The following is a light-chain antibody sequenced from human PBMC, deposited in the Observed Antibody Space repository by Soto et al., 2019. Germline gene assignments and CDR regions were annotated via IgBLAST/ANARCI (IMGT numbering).Light chain of an antibody. CDR1: SSAVDDYNS. CDR2: DVS. V-gene: IGLV2-14*03. CDR3: SSYTSSTPVL. Sequence: QSALTQPASVSGSPGQSITISCTGTSSAVDDYNSVSWYQHHPGKVPKLLIYDVSNRPSGVSNRFSGSKSGNTASLTISGLQSEDEAGYYCSSYTSSTPVLFGGGTKLTVL. J-gene: IGLJ2*01.